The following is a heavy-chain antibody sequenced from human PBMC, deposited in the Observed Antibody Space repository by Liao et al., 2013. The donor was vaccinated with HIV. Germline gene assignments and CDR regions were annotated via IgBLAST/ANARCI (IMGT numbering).Heavy chain of an antibody. CDR1: GGSFSGYY. Sequence: QVQLQQWGAGLLKPSETLSLTCAVYGGSFSGYYWSWIRQPPGKGLEWIGEINHSGSTNYNPSLKSRVTMSVDTSKNQFSLKLSSVTAADTAVYYCARERRINWFDAFDIWGQGTMVTVSS. D-gene: IGHD1-20*01. CDR3: ARERRINWFDAFDI. J-gene: IGHJ3*02. V-gene: IGHV4-34*01. CDR2: INHSGST.